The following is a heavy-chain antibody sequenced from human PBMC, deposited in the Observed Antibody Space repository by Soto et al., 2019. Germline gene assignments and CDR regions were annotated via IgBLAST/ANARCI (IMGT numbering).Heavy chain of an antibody. CDR3: ASSEGGGTVTTYWFDP. CDR1: GYTFTSYD. Sequence: ASVKVSCKASGYTFTSYDINWVRQATGQGLEWMGWMNPNSGNTGYAQKFQGRVTMTRNTSISTAYMELSSLRSEDTAVYYCASSEGGGTVTTYWFDPWGQGTLVTVSS. J-gene: IGHJ5*02. V-gene: IGHV1-8*01. D-gene: IGHD4-17*01. CDR2: MNPNSGNT.